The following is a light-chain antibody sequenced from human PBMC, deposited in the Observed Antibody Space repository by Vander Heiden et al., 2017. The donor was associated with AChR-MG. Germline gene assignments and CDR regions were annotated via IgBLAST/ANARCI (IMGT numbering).Light chain of an antibody. CDR1: QSISSW. CDR2: KAS. V-gene: IGKV1-5*03. J-gene: IGKJ5*01. CDR3: QQDKSYSPIT. Sequence: EIQMTQSPSTLSASVGDRVTITCRASQSISSWLAWYTQKPGKAPKLLIYKASSLESGVPSRFSGSGYATEFTLTISSLQPDAFATYYCQQDKSYSPITFGQWTRLEIK.